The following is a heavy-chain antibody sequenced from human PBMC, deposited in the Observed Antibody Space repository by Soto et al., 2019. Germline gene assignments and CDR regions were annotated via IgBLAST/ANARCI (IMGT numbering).Heavy chain of an antibody. V-gene: IGHV1-69*12. J-gene: IGHJ4*02. Sequence: QVKLVQSGAEVKTHESSVKVSCKAPGGTFSTYAISWVRQAPGQGLEWMGGIIPMFGTANYAQRFQDRVTITADESTNTVYMELSSLRSEDTAVYFCASGIQLWLRRINNGYSGWGQGPLVTVSS. CDR3: ASGIQLWLRRINNGYSG. CDR2: IIPMFGTA. D-gene: IGHD5-18*01. CDR1: GGTFSTYA.